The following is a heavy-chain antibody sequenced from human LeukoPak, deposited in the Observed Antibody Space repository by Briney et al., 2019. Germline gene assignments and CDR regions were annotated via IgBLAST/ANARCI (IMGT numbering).Heavy chain of an antibody. Sequence: ASVKVSCKASGYTFTGYYMHWVRQAPGQGLEWMGWINPNSGGTNYAQKFQGRVTMTRDTSISTAYMELSRLRSDDTAVYYCARESEYYDFWSGRNYYMDVWDKGTTVTVSS. J-gene: IGHJ6*03. CDR2: INPNSGGT. CDR1: GYTFTGYY. V-gene: IGHV1-2*02. D-gene: IGHD3-3*01. CDR3: ARESEYYDFWSGRNYYMDV.